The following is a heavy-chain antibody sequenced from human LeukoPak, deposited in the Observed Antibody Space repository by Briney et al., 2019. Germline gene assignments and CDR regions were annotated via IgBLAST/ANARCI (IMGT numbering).Heavy chain of an antibody. V-gene: IGHV1-46*01. Sequence: ASVKASCKASGYTFTNYYMHWVRQAPGQGLEWMGIINPSGGITNYAQKFQGRVTMTRDMSTSTVYMELRSLRSDDTAVYYCARDLRIVGATSLFDPWGQGTLVTVSS. CDR2: INPSGGIT. D-gene: IGHD1-26*01. J-gene: IGHJ5*02. CDR3: ARDLRIVGATSLFDP. CDR1: GYTFTNYY.